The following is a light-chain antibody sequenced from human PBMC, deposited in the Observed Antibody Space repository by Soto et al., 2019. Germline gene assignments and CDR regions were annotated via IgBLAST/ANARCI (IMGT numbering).Light chain of an antibody. Sequence: DIQMTQSPSTLSASVGDRVTITCRASQSISNWLAWYQQKPGKAPKLLIYKASNLESGVPSRFSGSGSGTEFTLTISSLQPDDFATYYCQQYNTYARTFGQGTKVESK. J-gene: IGKJ1*01. CDR3: QQYNTYART. V-gene: IGKV1-5*03. CDR1: QSISNW. CDR2: KAS.